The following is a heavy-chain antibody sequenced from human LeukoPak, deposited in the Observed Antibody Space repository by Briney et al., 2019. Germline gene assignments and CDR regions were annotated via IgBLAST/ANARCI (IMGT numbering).Heavy chain of an antibody. J-gene: IGHJ6*04. D-gene: IGHD3-22*01. V-gene: IGHV3-48*03. CDR1: GFTFSSYE. CDR3: AELGITMSGDV. Sequence: PGGTLRLSCAASGFTFSSYEMNWVRHAPAKGREWVSYISSSGSTKYYADTVKGRFTIARDNAKNSFYLQMNSLRAEDTAVYYCAELGITMSGDVWGKGTMVTVSS. CDR2: ISSSGSTK.